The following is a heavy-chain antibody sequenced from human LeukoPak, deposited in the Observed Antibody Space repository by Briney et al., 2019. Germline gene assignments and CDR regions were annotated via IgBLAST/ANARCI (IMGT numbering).Heavy chain of an antibody. D-gene: IGHD5-24*01. J-gene: IGHJ4*02. CDR2: ISSSTTYT. Sequence: PGGSLRLSCAASGFTFSDYYMSWVRQAPGKGLEWLSYISSSTTYTNYADSVKGRFTISRDNVKNSLYLQMNSLRADDTAVYYCARVRGGHPFDYWGQGTLVTVSS. CDR3: ARVRGGHPFDY. CDR1: GFTFSDYY. V-gene: IGHV3-11*05.